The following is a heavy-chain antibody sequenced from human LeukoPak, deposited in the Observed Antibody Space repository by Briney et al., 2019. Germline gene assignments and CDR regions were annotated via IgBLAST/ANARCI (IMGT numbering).Heavy chain of an antibody. J-gene: IGHJ4*02. V-gene: IGHV3-33*01. CDR2: IWYDGSNK. D-gene: IGHD3-10*01. CDR3: ARDLGHTSGLDY. CDR1: GFTFSSYG. Sequence: GGSLRLSCAASGFTFSSYGMHWVRPAPGKGLEWVAVIWYDGSNKYYADSVKGRFTISRDNSKNTLYLQMNSLRAEDTAVYYCARDLGHTSGLDYWGQGTLVTVSS.